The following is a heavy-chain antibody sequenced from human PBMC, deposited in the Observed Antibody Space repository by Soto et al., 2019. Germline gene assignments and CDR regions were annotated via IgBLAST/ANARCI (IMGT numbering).Heavy chain of an antibody. J-gene: IGHJ4*02. V-gene: IGHV1-69*13. Sequence: SVKVSCKASGGTFSSYAISWVRQAPGQGLEWMGGIIPIFGTANYAQKFQGRVTITADESTSTAHMELSSLRSEDTAVYYCAREYYYEISGYYSLDYWGQGTLVTVSS. CDR1: GGTFSSYA. D-gene: IGHD3-22*01. CDR3: AREYYYEISGYYSLDY. CDR2: IIPIFGTA.